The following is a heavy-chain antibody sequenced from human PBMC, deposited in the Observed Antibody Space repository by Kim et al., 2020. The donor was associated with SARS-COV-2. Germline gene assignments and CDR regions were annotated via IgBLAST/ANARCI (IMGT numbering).Heavy chain of an antibody. Sequence: SETLSLTCTVSGDSISSDDYYWTWVRQPPGAGLEWIGYISYSGVTYFNPSLKSRLTISVGSSNNEFYLYLRSVTAADTAVYYCARGGPTSGCGAKFEFWG. CDR1: GDSISSDDYY. CDR3: ARGGPTSGCGAKFEF. D-gene: IGHD1-26*01. CDR2: ISYSGVT. V-gene: IGHV4-30-4*01. J-gene: IGHJ3*01.